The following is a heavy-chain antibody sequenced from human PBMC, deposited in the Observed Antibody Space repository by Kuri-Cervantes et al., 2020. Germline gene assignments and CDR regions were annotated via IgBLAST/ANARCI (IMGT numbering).Heavy chain of an antibody. Sequence: ASVKVSCKASGYSFTTYGISWVRQAPGRGLEWMGYISTFKGNTNYTQKLQGRVTMTADTSTSTAYMELRSLRSDDTAVYYCARVERYYYDSNGYYHDAFDIWGQGTMVTVSS. CDR3: ARVERYYYDSNGYYHDAFDI. CDR2: ISTFKGNT. D-gene: IGHD3-22*01. V-gene: IGHV1-18*01. CDR1: GYSFTTYG. J-gene: IGHJ3*02.